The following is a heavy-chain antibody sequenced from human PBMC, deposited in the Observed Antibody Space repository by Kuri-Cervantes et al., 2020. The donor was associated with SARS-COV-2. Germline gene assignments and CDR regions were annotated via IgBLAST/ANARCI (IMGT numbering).Heavy chain of an antibody. CDR2: IRYDGSNK. CDR3: AKEGGQKSDYMRYYYYYYMDV. D-gene: IGHD4-17*01. J-gene: IGHJ6*03. V-gene: IGHV3-30*02. Sequence: GESLKISCAASGSTFSSYGMHWVRQAPGKGLEWVAFIRYDGSNKYYADSVKGRFTISRDNSKNTLYLQMNSLRAEDTAVYYCAKEGGQKSDYMRYYYYYYMDVWGKGTTVTVSS. CDR1: GSTFSSYG.